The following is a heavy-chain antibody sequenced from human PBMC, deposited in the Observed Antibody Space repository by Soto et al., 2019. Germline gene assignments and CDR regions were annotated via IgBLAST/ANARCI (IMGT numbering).Heavy chain of an antibody. V-gene: IGHV1-69*01. Sequence: QVQLVQSGAEVKKPGSSVKVSCKASGGTFSSCAISWVRQAPGQGLEWMGGIIPIFGTANYAQKFQGRVTITADESTSTAYMELSSLRSEDTAVYYCARLGTSYSSSPGGFDYWGQGTLVTVSS. CDR3: ARLGTSYSSSPGGFDY. CDR1: GGTFSSCA. CDR2: IIPIFGTA. J-gene: IGHJ4*02. D-gene: IGHD6-6*01.